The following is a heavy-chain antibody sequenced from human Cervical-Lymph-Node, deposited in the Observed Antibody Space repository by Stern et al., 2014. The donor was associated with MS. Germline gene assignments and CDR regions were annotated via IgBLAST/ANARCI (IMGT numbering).Heavy chain of an antibody. Sequence: VQLVQSGAEVKKPGASVKVSCKASGGTFSSYAISWVRQAPGQGLEWMGGIIPICGTANYAQKFQGRVTITADKSTSTAYMELSSLRSEDTAVYYCARALNEGDAFDIWGQGTMVTVSS. V-gene: IGHV1-69*06. J-gene: IGHJ3*02. CDR3: ARALNEGDAFDI. CDR2: IIPICGTA. CDR1: GGTFSSYA. D-gene: IGHD1-1*01.